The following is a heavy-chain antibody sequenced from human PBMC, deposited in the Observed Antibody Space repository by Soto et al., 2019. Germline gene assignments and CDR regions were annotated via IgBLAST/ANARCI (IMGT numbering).Heavy chain of an antibody. CDR3: ARGGRFWSGYYRTESNFDY. Sequence: SQTVSLTCAVYGGSFSGYYWSWIRQPPGKGLEWIGEINHSGSTNYNPSLKSRVTISVDTSKNQFSLKLSSVTAADTAVYYCARGGRFWSGYYRTESNFDYWGQGTLVTVSS. J-gene: IGHJ4*02. CDR1: GGSFSGYY. D-gene: IGHD3-3*01. CDR2: INHSGST. V-gene: IGHV4-34*01.